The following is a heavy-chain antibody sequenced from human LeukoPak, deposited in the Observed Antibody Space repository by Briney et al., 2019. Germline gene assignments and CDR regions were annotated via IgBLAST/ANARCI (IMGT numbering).Heavy chain of an antibody. D-gene: IGHD1-1*01. J-gene: IGHJ4*02. Sequence: SVKVSCKASGGTFSSYAISWVRQAPGQGLEWMGGITPIFGTANYAQKFQGRVTITTDESTSTAYMELSSLRSEDTAVYYCARGPELERFDYWGQGTLVTVPS. V-gene: IGHV1-69*05. CDR1: GGTFSSYA. CDR2: ITPIFGTA. CDR3: ARGPELERFDY.